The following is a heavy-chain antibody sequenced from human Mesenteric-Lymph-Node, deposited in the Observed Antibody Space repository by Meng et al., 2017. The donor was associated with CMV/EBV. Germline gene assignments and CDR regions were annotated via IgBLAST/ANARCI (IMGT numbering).Heavy chain of an antibody. D-gene: IGHD1-26*01. V-gene: IGHV3-66*02. Sequence: GESLKISCAPSGSTVSGDYVTWVRQAPGKGLEWVSVIYSDDSRYYVESVKGRFTVSRDNSRTTLYLQMNSLRTEDTAVYYCARWVRGGGMDVWGQGTTVTVSS. CDR2: IYSDDSR. J-gene: IGHJ6*02. CDR3: ARWVRGGGMDV. CDR1: GSTVSGDY.